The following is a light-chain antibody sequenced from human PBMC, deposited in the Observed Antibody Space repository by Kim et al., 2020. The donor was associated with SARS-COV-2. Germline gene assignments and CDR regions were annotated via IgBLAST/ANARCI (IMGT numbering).Light chain of an antibody. CDR3: SSYSSSSPHV. J-gene: IGLJ1*01. Sequence: GQSVTISCAGTSSDVGAYSYVSWYQQHPGKAPKLMIYDVTNRPSGVSNRFSDSKSGNTASLSISGLQAEDEADYYCSSYSSSSPHVFGTGTKVTVL. V-gene: IGLV2-14*03. CDR2: DVT. CDR1: SSDVGAYSY.